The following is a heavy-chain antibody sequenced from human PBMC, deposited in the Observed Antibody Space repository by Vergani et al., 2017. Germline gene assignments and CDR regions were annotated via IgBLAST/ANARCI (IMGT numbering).Heavy chain of an antibody. CDR1: GFTFSSYA. J-gene: IGHJ6*02. CDR2: ISGSGGST. V-gene: IGHV3-23*01. Sequence: EVQLLESGGGLVQPGGSLRLSCAASGFTFSSYAMSWVRQAPGKGLEWVSAISGSGGSTYYADSVKGRFTISRDNSKNTLYLQMNSLRAEDTAVYYCAKVGDSSSWYQFRVPYYYGMDVWGQGTTVTVSS. D-gene: IGHD6-13*01. CDR3: AKVGDSSSWYQFRVPYYYGMDV.